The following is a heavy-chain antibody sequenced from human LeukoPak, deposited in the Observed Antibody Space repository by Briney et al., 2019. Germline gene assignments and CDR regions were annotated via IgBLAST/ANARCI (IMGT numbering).Heavy chain of an antibody. CDR2: INWNGGGT. CDR1: GFTFDDYG. J-gene: IGHJ3*02. Sequence: GGSLRLSCAASGFTFDDYGMSWVRQAPGKGLEWVSGINWNGGGTGYADSVKGRFTISRDNAKNSLYLQMNSLRAEDTALYHCARMLGDYFAAAFDIWGQGTMVTVSS. D-gene: IGHD4-17*01. V-gene: IGHV3-20*01. CDR3: ARMLGDYFAAAFDI.